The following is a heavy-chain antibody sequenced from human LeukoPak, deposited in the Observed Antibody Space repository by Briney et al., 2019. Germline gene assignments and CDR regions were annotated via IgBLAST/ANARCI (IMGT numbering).Heavy chain of an antibody. Sequence: SETLSLTCTVSGGSISSGGYYWSWIRQHPGKGLEWIGYIYYSGSTYYNPSLKSRVTISVDTSKNQFPLKLSSVTAADTAVYYCARDAYKNWFDPWGQGTLVTVSS. V-gene: IGHV4-31*03. CDR1: GGSISSGGYY. CDR2: IYYSGST. CDR3: ARDAYKNWFDP. D-gene: IGHD1-1*01. J-gene: IGHJ5*02.